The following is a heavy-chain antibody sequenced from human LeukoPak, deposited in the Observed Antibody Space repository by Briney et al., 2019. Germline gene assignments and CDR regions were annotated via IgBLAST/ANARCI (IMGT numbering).Heavy chain of an antibody. V-gene: IGHV3-7*01. D-gene: IGHD1-26*01. CDR3: TSLAGRNYLFSSYFYYMDV. Sequence: GGSLRLSCAASGFTFSSYSMNWVRQAPGKGLEWVANINHEGSEKYYADSVKGRFTISRDNARSSVFLQMNSLRAEDTAVYYCTSLAGRNYLFSSYFYYMDVWGTGTTVTVSS. CDR2: INHEGSEK. CDR1: GFTFSSYS. J-gene: IGHJ6*03.